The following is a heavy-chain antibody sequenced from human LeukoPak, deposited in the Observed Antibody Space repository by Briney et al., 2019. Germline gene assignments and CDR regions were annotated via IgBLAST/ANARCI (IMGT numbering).Heavy chain of an antibody. CDR1: GITFGNNW. V-gene: IGHV3-74*01. J-gene: IGHJ5*02. CDR3: ARDAPHNWFDT. CDR2: INSDGGGA. Sequence: GGSPRLSCAASGITFGNNWMHWVRQGPGKGLVWISRINSDGGGAIYADPVKGRFTVSRDNAKNTLYLQMNSLRAEDTAVYYCARDAPHNWFDTWGQGTLVTVSS.